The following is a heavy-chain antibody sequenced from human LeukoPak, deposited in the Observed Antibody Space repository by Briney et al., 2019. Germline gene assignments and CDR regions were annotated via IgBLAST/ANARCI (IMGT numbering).Heavy chain of an antibody. V-gene: IGHV3-43D*03. D-gene: IGHD3-10*01. J-gene: IGHJ4*02. Sequence: PGGYLRLSCAVSGFTFDDYAMHWVRQPPGKGLEWVSLTSWDGGRTSYADSVKGRFAISRDNSKNSLYLQMNSLRPEDTALYYCVKDKFGGSGSYYFDHWGQGTLVTVSS. CDR1: GFTFDDYA. CDR3: VKDKFGGSGSYYFDH. CDR2: TSWDGGRT.